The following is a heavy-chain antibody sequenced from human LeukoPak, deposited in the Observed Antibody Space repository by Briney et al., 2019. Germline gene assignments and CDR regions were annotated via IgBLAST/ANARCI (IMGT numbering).Heavy chain of an antibody. J-gene: IGHJ4*02. V-gene: IGHV4-59*01. CDR1: GGSISSYY. Sequence: SETLSLTCTVSGGSISSYYWSWIRQPPGKGLEWIWYIYYSGGTNYNPSLKSRVTLSVDTSNNQFSLKLSSVTAADTAVYYCARAPPAAAGAFDYWGQGTLVTVSS. CDR3: ARAPPAAAGAFDY. D-gene: IGHD6-13*01. CDR2: IYYSGGT.